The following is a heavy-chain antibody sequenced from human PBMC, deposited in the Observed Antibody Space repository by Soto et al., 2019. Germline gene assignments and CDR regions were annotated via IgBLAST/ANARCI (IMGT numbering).Heavy chain of an antibody. CDR3: ARRSSGSKRGYY. V-gene: IGHV4-34*01. Sequence: SETLSLTCAVYGGSFSGYYWSWFRQPPGKGLEWIGEINHSGSTNYNPSLKSRVTISVDTSKNQFSLKLSSVTAADTAVYYCARRSSGSKRGYYWGQGTLVTVSS. CDR2: INHSGST. CDR1: GGSFSGYY. D-gene: IGHD3-22*01. J-gene: IGHJ4*02.